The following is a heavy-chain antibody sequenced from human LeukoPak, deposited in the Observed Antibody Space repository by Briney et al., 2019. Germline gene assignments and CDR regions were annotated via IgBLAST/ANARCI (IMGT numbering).Heavy chain of an antibody. J-gene: IGHJ4*02. Sequence: PSETLSLTCTVSGGSISSHYWSWIRQPPGKGLEWIGYIYYSGSTNYNPSLESRVTISVDTSKNQFSLKLSSVTAADTAVYYCARVGSSGWYFGYWGQGTLVTVSS. CDR3: ARVGSSGWYFGY. V-gene: IGHV4-59*11. CDR1: GGSISSHY. CDR2: IYYSGST. D-gene: IGHD6-19*01.